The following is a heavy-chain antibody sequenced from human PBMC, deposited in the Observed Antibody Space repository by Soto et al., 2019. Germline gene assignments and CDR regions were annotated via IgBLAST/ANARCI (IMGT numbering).Heavy chain of an antibody. CDR3: ARGEGYCSGGICYRWFDP. J-gene: IGHJ5*02. V-gene: IGHV1-3*01. CDR1: GYTFTKYA. Sequence: GASVKVSCKASGYTFTKYAIHWVRQAPGQGLEWMGWINAGSGNTKYSQNFQGRVTTTRDTSASTAYMELSSLRSEDTAVYYCARGEGYCSGGICYRWFDPWGQGSLVTVSS. CDR2: INAGSGNT. D-gene: IGHD2-15*01.